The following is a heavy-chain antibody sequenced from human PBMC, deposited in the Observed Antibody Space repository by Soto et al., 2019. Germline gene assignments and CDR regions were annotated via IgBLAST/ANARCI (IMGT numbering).Heavy chain of an antibody. V-gene: IGHV1-69*06. CDR2: IIPIFGTA. D-gene: IGHD2-21*02. Sequence: SVKVSCKASGGTFSSYAISWVRQAPGQGLEWMGGIIPIFGTANYAQKFQGRVTITADKSTSTAYMELSSLRSEDTAVYYCASVGASCGGDRYSSFDIRGPGTMLTVSS. CDR1: GGTFSSYA. J-gene: IGHJ3*02. CDR3: ASVGASCGGDRYSSFDI.